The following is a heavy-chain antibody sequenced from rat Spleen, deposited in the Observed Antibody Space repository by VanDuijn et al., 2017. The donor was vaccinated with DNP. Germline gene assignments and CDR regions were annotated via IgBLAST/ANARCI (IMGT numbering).Heavy chain of an antibody. D-gene: IGHD4-1*01. J-gene: IGHJ2*01. CDR2: INSAGST. CDR3: ARSVAGWDYSYYFDY. V-gene: IGHV3-3*01. CDR1: GYSITSSYR. Sequence: EVQLQESGPGLVKPSQSLSLTCSVTGYSITSSYRWNWIRKFPGNKLEWMGYINSAGSTNYNPSLKSRISITRDTSKNQFFLQVNSVTTEDTATYYCARSVAGWDYSYYFDYWGQGVMVTVSS.